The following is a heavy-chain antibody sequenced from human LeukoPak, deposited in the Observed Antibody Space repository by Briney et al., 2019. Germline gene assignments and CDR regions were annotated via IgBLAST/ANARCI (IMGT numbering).Heavy chain of an antibody. CDR3: ARDFDYGDYEYWFDP. D-gene: IGHD4-17*01. Sequence: GASVTVSFKASGYTFTSYGISWVRQAPGQGLEWMGWISAYNGNTNYAQKLQGRVTMTTDTSTSTAYMELRSLRSDETAVYYCARDFDYGDYEYWFDPWGQGTLVTVSS. CDR1: GYTFTSYG. CDR2: ISAYNGNT. V-gene: IGHV1-18*01. J-gene: IGHJ5*02.